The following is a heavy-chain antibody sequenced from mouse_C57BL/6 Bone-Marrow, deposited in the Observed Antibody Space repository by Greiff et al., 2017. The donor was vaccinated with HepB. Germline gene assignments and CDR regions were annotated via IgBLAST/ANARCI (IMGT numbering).Heavy chain of an antibody. CDR2: IYPGDGDT. CDR3: ARTDTVVADYYAMDY. Sequence: VQLQQSGPELVKPGASVKISCKASGYAFSSSWMNWVKQRPGKGLEWIGRIYPGDGDTNYNGKFKGKATLTADKSSSTAYMQLSSLTSEDSAVYFCARTDTVVADYYAMDYWGQGPSAPVPS. D-gene: IGHD1-1*01. V-gene: IGHV1-82*01. CDR1: GYAFSSSW. J-gene: IGHJ4*01.